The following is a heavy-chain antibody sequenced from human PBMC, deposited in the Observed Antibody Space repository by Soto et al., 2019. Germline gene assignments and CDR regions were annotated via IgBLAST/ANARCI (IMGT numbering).Heavy chain of an antibody. V-gene: IGHV1-3*01. D-gene: IGHD3-3*01. CDR3: ARSGSTPYYDFWSGPISPQHYYYGMDV. CDR1: GYAFTSYA. Sequence: ASVKVSCKASGYAFTSYAMHWVRQAPGQRLEWMGWINAGNGNTKYSQKFQGRVTITRDTSASTAYMELSSLRSEDTAVYYCARSGSTPYYDFWSGPISPQHYYYGMDVWGQGTTVTVSS. CDR2: INAGNGNT. J-gene: IGHJ6*02.